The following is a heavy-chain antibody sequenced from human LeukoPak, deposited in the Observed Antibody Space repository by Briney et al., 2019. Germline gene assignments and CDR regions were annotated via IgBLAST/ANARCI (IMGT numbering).Heavy chain of an antibody. CDR2: INSDGSST. D-gene: IGHD3-3*01. J-gene: IGHJ6*02. V-gene: IGHV3-74*01. Sequence: GGSLRLSCAASGFTFSSYWMHWVRQAPGKGLVWVSRINSDGSSTSHADSVKGRFTISRDNAKNTLYLQMNSLRAEDTAVYYCARELGNSPPYYDFWSGFPYYYYGMDVWGQGTTVTVSS. CDR3: ARELGNSPPYYDFWSGFPYYYYGMDV. CDR1: GFTFSSYW.